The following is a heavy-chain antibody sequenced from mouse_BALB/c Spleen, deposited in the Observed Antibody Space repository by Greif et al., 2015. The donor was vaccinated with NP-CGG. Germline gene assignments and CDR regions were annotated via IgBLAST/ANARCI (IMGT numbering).Heavy chain of an antibody. CDR2: ILPGSGST. Sequence: QVQLKQSGAELMKPGASVKISCKATGYTFSSYWIEWVKQRPGHGLEWIGEILPGSGSTNYNEKFKGKATFTADTSSNTAYMQLSSLTSEDSAVYYCANYYGSSYSFAYWGQGTLVTVSA. D-gene: IGHD1-1*01. CDR1: GYTFSSYW. J-gene: IGHJ3*01. CDR3: ANYYGSSYSFAY. V-gene: IGHV1-9*01.